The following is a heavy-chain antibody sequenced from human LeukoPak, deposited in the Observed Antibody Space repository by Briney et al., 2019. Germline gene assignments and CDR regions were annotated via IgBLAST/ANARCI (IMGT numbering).Heavy chain of an antibody. CDR3: ARHTGDAYNFDY. J-gene: IGHJ4*02. Sequence: SETLSFTCSVSGVSISNSYYYWGWIRQPPGKGLEWIGSIYSTGSTYQNPSLKSRLTMSVDTSNSQFSLKLSSVSAADTAVYYCARHTGDAYNFDYWGQGTLVTVSS. V-gene: IGHV4-39*01. CDR1: GVSISNSYYY. D-gene: IGHD5-24*01. CDR2: IYSTGST.